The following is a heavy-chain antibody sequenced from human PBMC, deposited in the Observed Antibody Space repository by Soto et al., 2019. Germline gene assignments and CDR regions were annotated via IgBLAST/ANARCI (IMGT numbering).Heavy chain of an antibody. CDR3: ARGGGNVVVDV. V-gene: IGHV4-59*12. J-gene: IGHJ6*02. Sequence: ETLSLTCTVSDDSITRYHWSWIRRPPGKGLEWIGYTHYSGSTNYNPSLMSRLTMSVDSSKNQFSLNLRSVTAADTAVYYCARGGGNVVVDVWGQGTTVTVSS. CDR2: THYSGST. CDR1: DDSITRYH. D-gene: IGHD1-1*01.